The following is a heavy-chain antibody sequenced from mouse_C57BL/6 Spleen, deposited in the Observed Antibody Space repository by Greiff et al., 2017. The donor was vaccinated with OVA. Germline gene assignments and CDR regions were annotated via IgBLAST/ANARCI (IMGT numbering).Heavy chain of an antibody. Sequence: EVQLQQSGPELVKPGASVKMSCKASGYTFTDYNMHWVKQSHGKSLAWIGDINPNNGGTSYNQKFKGQATLTVNKSSSTAYMELRSLTSEDSAVYYCASDGYYSYYFDYWGQGTTLTVSS. CDR3: ASDGYYSYYFDY. CDR1: GYTFTDYN. D-gene: IGHD2-3*01. J-gene: IGHJ2*01. CDR2: INPNNGGT. V-gene: IGHV1-22*01.